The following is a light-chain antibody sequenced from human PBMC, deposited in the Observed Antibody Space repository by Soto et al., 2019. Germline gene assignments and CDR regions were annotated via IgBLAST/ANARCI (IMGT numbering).Light chain of an antibody. CDR1: SSNIGSNT. V-gene: IGLV1-44*01. Sequence: QSVLTQPPSASGTPGQIVAISCSGSSSNIGSNTVTWYQQLPGKAPKLLIYSTSQRSSGVPGRFSGSKSGASASLSISGLQSEDVADYYCAAWDDRLDVYVFGTGTKVTVL. CDR2: STS. J-gene: IGLJ1*01. CDR3: AAWDDRLDVYV.